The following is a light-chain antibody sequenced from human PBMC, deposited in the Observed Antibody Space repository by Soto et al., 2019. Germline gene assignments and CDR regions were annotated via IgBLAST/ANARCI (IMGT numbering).Light chain of an antibody. Sequence: QSVLTQPPSASGTPGQRVTISCSGSSSNIGSNTVNWYQQLPGTAPKLLIYNNNQRPSGVPDRFSGSKSGTSASLAISGLQSEDEADYYCAAWDDRFGGVFGGGTKLTVL. J-gene: IGLJ2*01. CDR1: SSNIGSNT. CDR3: AAWDDRFGGV. CDR2: NNN. V-gene: IGLV1-44*01.